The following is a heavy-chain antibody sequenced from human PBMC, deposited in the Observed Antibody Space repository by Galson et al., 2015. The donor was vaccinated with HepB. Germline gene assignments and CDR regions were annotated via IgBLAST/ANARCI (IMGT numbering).Heavy chain of an antibody. V-gene: IGHV3-30*18. CDR2: ISYDGNYK. Sequence: SLRLSCAASGFTFSNYAIHWVRQAPGKGLEWVAVISYDGNYKYYADSVKGRFTISRDNSKKTLYLQMNSLRAEDTAVYFCAKDSGFRLQLVSTLYYYPGMDVWGQGTTVTVSS. CDR3: AKDSGFRLQLVSTLYYYPGMDV. CDR1: GFTFSNYA. D-gene: IGHD6-13*01. J-gene: IGHJ6*02.